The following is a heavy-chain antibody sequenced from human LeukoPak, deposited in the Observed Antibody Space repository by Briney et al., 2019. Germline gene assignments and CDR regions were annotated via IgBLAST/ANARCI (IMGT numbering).Heavy chain of an antibody. CDR3: ARESLGSVDPRGYSTTVSQDV. V-gene: IGHV3-21*04. J-gene: IGHJ6*03. CDR2: ISSSSSYI. CDR1: GFTFSSYS. D-gene: IGHD4-17*01. Sequence: PGGSLRLSCAASGFTFSSYSMNWVRQAPGKGLEWVSSISSSSSYIYYADSVKGRFTISRDNAKNSLYLQMNSLRAEDTAVYYCARESLGSVDPRGYSTTVSQDVWGKGTTVTIS.